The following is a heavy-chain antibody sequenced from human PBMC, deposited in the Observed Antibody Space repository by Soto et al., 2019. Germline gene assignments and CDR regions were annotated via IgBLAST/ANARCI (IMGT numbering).Heavy chain of an antibody. V-gene: IGHV1-2*04. J-gene: IGHJ6*04. CDR1: GYTFTGYY. D-gene: IGHD3-22*01. Sequence: GASVKISCKASGYTFTGYYMHWVRQAPGQGLGWMGWINPNSGGTNYAQKFQGWVTMTRDTSISTAYMELSRLRSDDTAVYYCARAGVQYYYDSSGYFHYYYYGMDVWRKGTTVTVCS. CDR3: ARAGVQYYYDSSGYFHYYYYGMDV. CDR2: INPNSGGT.